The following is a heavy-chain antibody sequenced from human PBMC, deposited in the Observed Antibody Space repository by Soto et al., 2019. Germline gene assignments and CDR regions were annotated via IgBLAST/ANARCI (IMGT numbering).Heavy chain of an antibody. CDR1: GFTFRSYA. D-gene: IGHD2-15*01. V-gene: IGHV3-23*01. Sequence: LRLSCAASGFTFRSYAMSWVRQAPGKGLEWVSAISGSGGSTYYADSVKGRFTISRDNSKNTLYLQMNSLRAEDTAVYYCAKDLGYCSGGSCYALGYWGQGTLVTVSS. CDR3: AKDLGYCSGGSCYALGY. CDR2: ISGSGGST. J-gene: IGHJ4*02.